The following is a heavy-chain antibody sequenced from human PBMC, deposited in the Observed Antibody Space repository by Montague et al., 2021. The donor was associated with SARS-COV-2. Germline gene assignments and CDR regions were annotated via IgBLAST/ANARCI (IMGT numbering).Heavy chain of an antibody. CDR3: ARGPGHYNVSTGYLPPDH. D-gene: IGHD3-9*01. Sequence: SETLSLTCTVSGGSLSGYYWNWIRQPPGKALEWIAYIYETGSTNYNPSLQRRVTILVDTSKNQVSLKVRSVTAADTAIYYCARGPGHYNVSTGYLPPDHWGQGTLITVSS. V-gene: IGHV4-59*12. J-gene: IGHJ4*02. CDR1: GGSLSGYY. CDR2: IYETGST.